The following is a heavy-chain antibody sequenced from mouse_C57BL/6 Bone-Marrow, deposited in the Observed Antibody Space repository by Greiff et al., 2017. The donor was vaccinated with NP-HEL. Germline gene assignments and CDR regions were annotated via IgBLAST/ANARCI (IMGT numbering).Heavy chain of an antibody. CDR3: ASDLGDSSGYAFAY. V-gene: IGHV2-6*01. Sequence: VNVVESGPGLVAPSQSLSITCTVSGFSLTSYGVDWVRQSPGKGLEWLGVIWGVGSTNYNSALKSRLSISKDNSKSQVFLKMNSLQTDDTAMYYCASDLGDSSGYAFAYWGQGTLVTVSA. CDR1: GFSLTSYG. J-gene: IGHJ3*01. CDR2: IWGVGST. D-gene: IGHD3-2*02.